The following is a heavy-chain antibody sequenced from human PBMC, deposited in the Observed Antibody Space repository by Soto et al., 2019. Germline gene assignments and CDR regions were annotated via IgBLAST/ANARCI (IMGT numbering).Heavy chain of an antibody. D-gene: IGHD3-10*01. CDR3: AKDRLQYYSGSGSYPGY. J-gene: IGHJ4*02. Sequence: PVGSLRLSCAASGFTFSSYAMSWVRQAPGKGLEWVSAISGSGGSTYYADSVKGRFTISRDNSKNTLYLQMNSLRAEDTAVYYCAKDRLQYYSGSGSYPGYWGQGTLVTVSS. CDR2: ISGSGGST. CDR1: GFTFSSYA. V-gene: IGHV3-23*01.